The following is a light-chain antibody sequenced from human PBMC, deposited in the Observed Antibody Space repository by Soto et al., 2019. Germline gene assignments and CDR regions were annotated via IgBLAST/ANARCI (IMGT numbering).Light chain of an antibody. V-gene: IGLV2-14*01. CDR3: SSYTSSSTLV. CDR1: SSDVGDYNY. CDR2: DVS. J-gene: IGLJ2*01. Sequence: QSALTQPASVSGSPGQSITISCTGTSSDVGDYNYVSWYQQHPGKAPKLMIYDVSNRPSGVSNRFSGSKSGNTASLTVPGLQAEAEADYYCSSYTSSSTLVFGGGTKLTVL.